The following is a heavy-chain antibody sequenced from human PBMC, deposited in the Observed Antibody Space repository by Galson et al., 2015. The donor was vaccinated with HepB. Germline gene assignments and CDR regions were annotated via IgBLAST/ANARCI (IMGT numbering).Heavy chain of an antibody. Sequence: SLRLSCAASGFTFSNAWMSWVRQAPGKGLEWVGRIKSETDGGTTDYAAPVKGRFTISRDDSKNTLYLQMNSLKTEDTAVYYCTTDLDFYCGSGSYYYYGMDVWGQGTTVTVSS. CDR3: TTDLDFYCGSGSYYYYGMDV. CDR2: IKSETDGGTT. J-gene: IGHJ6*02. D-gene: IGHD3-10*01. CDR1: GFTFSNAW. V-gene: IGHV3-15*01.